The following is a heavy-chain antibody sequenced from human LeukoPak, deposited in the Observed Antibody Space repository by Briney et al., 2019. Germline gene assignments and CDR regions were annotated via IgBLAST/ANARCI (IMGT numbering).Heavy chain of an antibody. J-gene: IGHJ3*02. Sequence: PGGSLRLSCAASGFTFSSYGMHWVRQAPGKGLEWVAVIWYDGSNKYYADSVKGRFTISRDNSKNTLYLQMNSLRAEDTAVYYCARDHPNYYDSSGYPGAFDIWGQGTMVTVSS. V-gene: IGHV3-33*01. CDR1: GFTFSSYG. CDR2: IWYDGSNK. D-gene: IGHD3-22*01. CDR3: ARDHPNYYDSSGYPGAFDI.